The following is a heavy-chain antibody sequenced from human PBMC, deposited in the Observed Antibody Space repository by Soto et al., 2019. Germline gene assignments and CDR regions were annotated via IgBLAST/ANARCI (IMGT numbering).Heavy chain of an antibody. CDR3: AKDRGEYQLLEV. D-gene: IGHD2-2*01. CDR1: GFTFDDYA. CDR2: ISWNSGSI. V-gene: IGHV3-9*01. J-gene: IGHJ6*02. Sequence: EVQLVESGGGLVQPGRSLRLSCAASGFTFDDYAMHWVRQAPGKGLEWVSGISWNSGSIGYADSVKGRFTISRDNAKNSMYLQMNSLRAEDTALYYCAKDRGEYQLLEVGGQGTTVTVSS.